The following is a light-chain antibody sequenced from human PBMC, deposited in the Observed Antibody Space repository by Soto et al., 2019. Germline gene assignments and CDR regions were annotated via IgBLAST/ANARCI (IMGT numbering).Light chain of an antibody. CDR3: QQTHSFPLT. Sequence: DIQMTQSPTSVSASVGDRVTITCRAGQGVSSWLAWYQHKPGKAPNLLMYATSNLQFGVPSRFSGSGSGTDFTLTISSLQPEDFATYYCQQTHSFPLTFGPGTKVDIK. V-gene: IGKV1-12*01. J-gene: IGKJ3*01. CDR1: QGVSSW. CDR2: ATS.